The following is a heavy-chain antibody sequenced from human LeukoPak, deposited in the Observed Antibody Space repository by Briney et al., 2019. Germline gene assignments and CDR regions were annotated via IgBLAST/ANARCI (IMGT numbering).Heavy chain of an antibody. J-gene: IGHJ4*02. D-gene: IGHD2-15*01. CDR3: AKRGVVIRDILVGFHKEAYYFDS. CDR1: GITLSNYG. CDR2: ISGSGGGT. Sequence: GGSLRLSCAVAGITLSNYGMSWVRQAPGKGLEWVAGISGSGGGTNYADSVKGRFTISRDNPRNTLYLQMNSPRAEDTAVYFCAKRGVVIRDILVGFHKEAYYFDSWGQGALVTVSS. V-gene: IGHV3-23*01.